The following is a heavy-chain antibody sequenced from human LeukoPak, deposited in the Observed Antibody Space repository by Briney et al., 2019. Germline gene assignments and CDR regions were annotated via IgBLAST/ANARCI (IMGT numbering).Heavy chain of an antibody. CDR3: ARDGRWELLPFGMDV. Sequence: PAGSLRLSCAASGFTVSSNYMSWVRQAPGQGLEWISHISDSSSTIYYADSVKGRFTISRDNAKNSLYLQMNSLRDEDTAVYYCARDGRWELLPFGMDVWGQGTTVIVSS. D-gene: IGHD1-26*01. CDR2: ISDSSSTI. CDR1: GFTVSSNY. J-gene: IGHJ6*02. V-gene: IGHV3-48*02.